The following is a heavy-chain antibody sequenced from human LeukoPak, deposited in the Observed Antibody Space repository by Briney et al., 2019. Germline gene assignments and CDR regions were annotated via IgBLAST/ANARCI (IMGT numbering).Heavy chain of an antibody. Sequence: GGSLRLSCEASGFTFSSYAMSWVRQAPGKGLEWVSAISGSGGSTYYADSVKGRFTISRDNSKNTLYLQMNSLRAEDTAVYYCAKVVAARLDAFDIWGQGTMVTVSS. CDR1: GFTFSSYA. J-gene: IGHJ3*02. CDR3: AKVVAARLDAFDI. D-gene: IGHD2-15*01. V-gene: IGHV3-23*01. CDR2: ISGSGGST.